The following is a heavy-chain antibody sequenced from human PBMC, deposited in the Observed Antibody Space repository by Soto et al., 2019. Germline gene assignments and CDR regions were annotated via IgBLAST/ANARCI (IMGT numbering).Heavy chain of an antibody. Sequence: ASVKVSCKASGGTFSSYAISWVRQAPGQGLEWMGGIIPIFGTANYAQKFQGRVTITADESTSTAYMELSSLRSEDTAVYYCARWKLASSVVFDYWGQGSLVTVSS. CDR3: ARWKLASSVVFDY. D-gene: IGHD3-22*01. CDR2: IIPIFGTA. CDR1: GGTFSSYA. V-gene: IGHV1-69*13. J-gene: IGHJ4*02.